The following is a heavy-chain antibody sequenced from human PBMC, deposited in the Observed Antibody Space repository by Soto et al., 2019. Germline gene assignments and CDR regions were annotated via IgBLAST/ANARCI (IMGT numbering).Heavy chain of an antibody. V-gene: IGHV4-59*08. D-gene: IGHD4-17*01. CDR3: ARASTVTTRGSRNNWFDP. J-gene: IGHJ5*02. CDR2: IYYSGST. CDR1: GGSISSYY. Sequence: QVQLQESGPGLVKPSETLSLTCTVSGGSISSYYWSWIRQPPWKGLEWIGYIYYSGSTNYNPSLKSRVTISVDTSKNQFSLKLSSVTAADTAVYYCARASTVTTRGSRNNWFDPWGQGTLVTVSS.